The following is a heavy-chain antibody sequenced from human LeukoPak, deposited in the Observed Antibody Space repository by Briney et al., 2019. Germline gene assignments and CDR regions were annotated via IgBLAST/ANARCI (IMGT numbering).Heavy chain of an antibody. CDR3: ARGGAARPDY. CDR1: GFIFSDYS. Sequence: GGPMRLSCVASGFIFSDYSMDWVRQAPGKGLDWISYISASSSSIDYADSVKRRSTISRNYANNSFLLQMHSLTVDDAAVYYCARGGAARPDYWGQGVPVTASS. J-gene: IGHJ4*02. V-gene: IGHV3-48*01. D-gene: IGHD6-6*01. CDR2: ISASSSSI.